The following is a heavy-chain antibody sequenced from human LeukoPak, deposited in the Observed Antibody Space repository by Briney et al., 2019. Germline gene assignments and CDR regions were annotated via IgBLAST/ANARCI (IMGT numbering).Heavy chain of an antibody. CDR2: INPSGGST. V-gene: IGHV1-46*01. CDR1: GYTFTNYY. Sequence: ASVKVSCKASGYTFTNYYLHWVRQAPGQGLEWMAMINPSGGSTTYAQKFQGRVTMTRDTSTSTVYMELSSLRYEDTAVYYCARAMVRGLSNPFDSWGQGTLVTVSS. CDR3: ARAMVRGLSNPFDS. J-gene: IGHJ4*02. D-gene: IGHD3-10*01.